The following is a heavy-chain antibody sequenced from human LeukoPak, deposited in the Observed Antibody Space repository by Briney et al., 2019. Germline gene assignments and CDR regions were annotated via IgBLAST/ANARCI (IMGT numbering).Heavy chain of an antibody. CDR2: IKSKPDGGTT. J-gene: IGHJ4*02. Sequence: GGSLRLSCAASGFTFSNAWMSWVRQAPGKGLEWVGRIKSKPDGGTTDYAAPVKGRFTISRDDSKNTLYLQMNSLKTEDTAVYYCTLPGASFNPPGIEDYWGQGTLVTVSS. CDR1: GFTFSNAW. V-gene: IGHV3-15*01. D-gene: IGHD6-13*01. CDR3: TLPGASFNPPGIEDY.